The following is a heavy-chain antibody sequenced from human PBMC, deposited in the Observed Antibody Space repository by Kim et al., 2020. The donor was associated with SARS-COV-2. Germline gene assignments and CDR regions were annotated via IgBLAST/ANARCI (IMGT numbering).Heavy chain of an antibody. CDR1: GGSISSYY. CDR3: ARHAPNLHGWELLDD. J-gene: IGHJ4*02. V-gene: IGHV4-59*08. D-gene: IGHD1-26*01. Sequence: SETLSLTCTVSGGSISSYYWSWIRQPPGKGLEWIGYIYYSGSTNYNPSLKSRVTISVDTSKNQFSLKLSSVTAADTAVYYCARHAPNLHGWELLDDWGQGTLVTVSS. CDR2: IYYSGST.